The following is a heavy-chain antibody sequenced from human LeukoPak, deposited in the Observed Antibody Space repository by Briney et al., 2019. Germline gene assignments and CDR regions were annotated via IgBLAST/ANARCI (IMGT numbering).Heavy chain of an antibody. CDR1: GDSINRNSYY. J-gene: IGHJ5*02. V-gene: IGHV4-39*01. Sequence: SETLSLTCTVSGDSINRNSYYWGWIRHPPGRGLEWLGGIYNGATTFYNPSLKSRVTVSEETSKNQFSLKLTSVTAADTAVYYCARHCSYCSSTSCYTGGSWFDPWGQGTLVTVSS. D-gene: IGHD2-2*02. CDR2: IYNGATT. CDR3: ARHCSYCSSTSCYTGGSWFDP.